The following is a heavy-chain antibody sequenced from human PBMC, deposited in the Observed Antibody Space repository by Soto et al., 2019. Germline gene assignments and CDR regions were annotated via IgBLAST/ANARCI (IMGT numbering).Heavy chain of an antibody. D-gene: IGHD3-10*01. J-gene: IGHJ4*02. CDR3: ARDRKTGGFDY. CDR1: GYTFTSYA. Sequence: QVQLVQSGAEVKKPGASVKVSCKASGYTFTSYAISWVRQAPGQGLEWMGWISGYNGNTNFAQKFQGRVTMTTDTGTSTVDMELRSLRSDVTAVYYCARDRKTGGFDYWGQGTLVTVSS. V-gene: IGHV1-18*01. CDR2: ISGYNGNT.